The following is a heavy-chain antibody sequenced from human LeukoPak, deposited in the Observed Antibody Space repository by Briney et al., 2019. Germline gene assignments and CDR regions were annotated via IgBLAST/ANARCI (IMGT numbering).Heavy chain of an antibody. CDR3: ATLNLNQGTTDYFDY. Sequence: GASVKVSCKASGYTFTSYAMNWVRQAPGQGLEWMGWINTNTGNPTYAQGFTGRFVFSLDTSVSTAYLQISSLKAEDTAVYYCATLNLNQGTTDYFDYWGQGTLVTVSS. D-gene: IGHD1-1*01. V-gene: IGHV7-4-1*02. CDR1: GYTFTSYA. J-gene: IGHJ4*02. CDR2: INTNTGNP.